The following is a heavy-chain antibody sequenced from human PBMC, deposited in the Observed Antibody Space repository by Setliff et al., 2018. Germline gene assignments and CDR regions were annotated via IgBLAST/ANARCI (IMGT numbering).Heavy chain of an antibody. CDR1: GDSIRSSRYY. Sequence: SETLSLTCTVSGDSIRSSRYYWSGIRQPPGKGLEWIGEINHRGSTNYSPSLKSRVTMSVDTSKNQFSLKLSSVTAADTAVYYCARVVTPYYCTGGVCWDYGMDVWGQGTTVTVSS. CDR3: ARVVTPYYCTGGVCWDYGMDV. J-gene: IGHJ6*02. V-gene: IGHV4-39*07. D-gene: IGHD2-8*02. CDR2: INHRGST.